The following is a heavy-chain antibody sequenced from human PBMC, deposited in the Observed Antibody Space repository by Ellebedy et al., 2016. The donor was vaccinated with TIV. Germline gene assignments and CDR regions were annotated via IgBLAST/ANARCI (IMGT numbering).Heavy chain of an antibody. CDR2: FKYSGGNT. D-gene: IGHD6-19*01. Sequence: GESLKISCAASGFTFSNYDMSWVRQAPGKGLEWVSTFKYSGGNTYYADSVKGRFTISRDNSKNTLFLQMNSLRVEDTAVYYCAKDGGWYHFDYWGQGTLVTVSS. J-gene: IGHJ4*02. CDR3: AKDGGWYHFDY. CDR1: GFTFSNYD. V-gene: IGHV3-23*01.